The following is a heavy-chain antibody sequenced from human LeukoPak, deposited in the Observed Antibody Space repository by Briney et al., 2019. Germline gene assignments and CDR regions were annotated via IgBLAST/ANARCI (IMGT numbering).Heavy chain of an antibody. D-gene: IGHD6-13*01. CDR3: SRDSATRLFDS. J-gene: IGHJ4*02. CDR1: GYTFTSYY. CDR2: INPSGGST. Sequence: SSVKVSCKASGYTFTSYYMHWVRQAPGQGLEWMGIINPSGGSTSYAQKFQGRVTMTRDTSTSTVYMELSSLRSEDTAVYYCSRDSATRLFDSWGQGTLVTVSS. V-gene: IGHV1-46*01.